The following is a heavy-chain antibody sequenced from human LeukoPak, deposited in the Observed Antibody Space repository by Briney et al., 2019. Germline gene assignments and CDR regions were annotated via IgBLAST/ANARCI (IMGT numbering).Heavy chain of an antibody. Sequence: SVKVSCKASGGTYSSYAISWVRQAPGQGLEWMGRIIPIFGTANYAQKFQGRVTITTDESTSTAYMELSSLRSEDTAVYYCARVRKTIYSGSYHMDVWGKGTTVTVSS. V-gene: IGHV1-69*05. CDR2: IIPIFGTA. CDR1: GGTYSSYA. J-gene: IGHJ6*03. D-gene: IGHD1-26*01. CDR3: ARVRKTIYSGSYHMDV.